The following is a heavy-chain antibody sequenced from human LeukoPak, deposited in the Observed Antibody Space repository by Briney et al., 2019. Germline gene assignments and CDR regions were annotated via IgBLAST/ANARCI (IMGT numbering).Heavy chain of an antibody. CDR1: GYSFTSYW. CDR2: IYPGDSGT. D-gene: IGHD2-21*02. CDR3: ARRGAYCGGDCYWDY. Sequence: GESLKISCKGSGYSFTSYWIGWVRQMPGKGLEWMGIIYPGDSGTRYSPSFQGQVTISADKSISTAYLQWSSLKASDAAMYYCARRGAYCGGDCYWDYWGQGTLVTVSS. J-gene: IGHJ4*02. V-gene: IGHV5-51*01.